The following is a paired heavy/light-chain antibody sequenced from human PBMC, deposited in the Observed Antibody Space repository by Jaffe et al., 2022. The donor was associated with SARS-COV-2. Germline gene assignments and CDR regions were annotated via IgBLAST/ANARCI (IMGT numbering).Light chain of an antibody. CDR3: LLYCGDVWV. Sequence: QTVVTQEPSLTVSPGGTVTLTCASNTGAVTSGYYPNWFQQKPGQAPRALICNTDKKHSWTPARFSGSLLGGKAALTLSGVQPEDEADYYCLLYCGDVWVFGGGTKLTVL. V-gene: IGLV7-43*01. CDR1: TGAVTSGYY. CDR2: NTD. J-gene: IGLJ3*02.
Heavy chain of an antibody. J-gene: IGHJ4*02. D-gene: IGHD1-26*01. CDR1: GFTFSNYW. Sequence: EVQLAESGGGFVQPGGSLRLSCAASGFTFSNYWMHWVRQAPGKGLVWVSRIDTDETDTKYADSVKGRFTISRDNVKNTLYLQMNSLRAEDTAVYYCARVTVGATATEFDYWGQGTLVTVSS. V-gene: IGHV3-74*01. CDR2: IDTDETDT. CDR3: ARVTVGATATEFDY.